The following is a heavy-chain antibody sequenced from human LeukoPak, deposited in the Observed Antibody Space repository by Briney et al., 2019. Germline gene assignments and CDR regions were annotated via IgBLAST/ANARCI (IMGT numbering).Heavy chain of an antibody. CDR2: ISSSSNYI. D-gene: IGHD2-2*02. CDR3: ARGHCSSTSCYTDY. Sequence: GGSLRLSCAASGFTFSTYSMNWVRQAPGKGLEWVSSISSSSNYIYYADSVKGRFTISRDNAKNSLYLHMNSPRAEDTAVYYCARGHCSSTSCYTDYWGQGILVTASS. CDR1: GFTFSTYS. J-gene: IGHJ4*02. V-gene: IGHV3-21*01.